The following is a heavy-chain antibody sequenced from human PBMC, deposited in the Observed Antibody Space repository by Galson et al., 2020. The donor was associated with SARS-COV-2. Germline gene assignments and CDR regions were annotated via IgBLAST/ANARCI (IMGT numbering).Heavy chain of an antibody. CDR2: ISVYSGNT. CDR3: ARDRVGAAGTPGEY. D-gene: IGHD6-13*01. V-gene: IGHV1-18*01. J-gene: IGHJ4*02. CDR1: GYTFNSYG. Sequence: ASVKVSCKASGYTFNSYGVNWVRRAPGQGLEWMGWISVYSGNTNYAQKFQGRVSMTADTSTSTAYMELRSLRSDDTAVYYCARDRVGAAGTPGEYWGQGTQVTVYS.